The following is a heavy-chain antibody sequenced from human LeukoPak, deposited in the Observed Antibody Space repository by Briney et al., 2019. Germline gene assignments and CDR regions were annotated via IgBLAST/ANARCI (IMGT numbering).Heavy chain of an antibody. D-gene: IGHD6-6*01. CDR1: GFTFSDYY. V-gene: IGHV3-11*04. Sequence: GGSLRLSCAASGFTFSDYYMRWIRQASGKGLECVSYISSSGSIIYYAESVKGRFTISRDNAKKSLYLQMNRLRAEDTAVYYCARGNRAARPGPYYYYYMDVWGKGTTVTVSS. CDR3: ARGNRAARPGPYYYYYMDV. CDR2: ISSSGSII. J-gene: IGHJ6*03.